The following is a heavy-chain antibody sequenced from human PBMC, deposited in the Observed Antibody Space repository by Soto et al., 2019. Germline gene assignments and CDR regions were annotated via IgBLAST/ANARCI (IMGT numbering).Heavy chain of an antibody. CDR1: GYNFSSHD. Sequence: QVHLVQAGAEVRKPGASVQVSCKASGYNFSSHDIHWVRQAPGQGLEWMGWINAGNGNTRYSQKFQDSITITRDASASPAYMELSSLRSEDTAIYYCARDSFYCGGRYCYHYSFYMDVWGKGTTVTVSS. V-gene: IGHV1-3*01. D-gene: IGHD2-21*01. J-gene: IGHJ6*03. CDR3: ARDSFYCGGRYCYHYSFYMDV. CDR2: INAGNGNT.